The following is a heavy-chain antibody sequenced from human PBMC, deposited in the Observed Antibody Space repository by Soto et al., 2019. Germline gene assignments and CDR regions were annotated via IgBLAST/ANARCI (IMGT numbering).Heavy chain of an antibody. V-gene: IGHV4-30-4*01. J-gene: IGHJ4*02. CDR3: ARVKWPRGSDFDY. D-gene: IGHD5-12*01. Sequence: QLQLQESGPGLVKPSQTLSLTCTVSGGSINTGNYYWSWIRQPPGKGLEWIWYIYYSETTYYNPSLDXRLTISIDTSXXPFSLQLNSVTAADTAVYYCARVKWPRGSDFDYWGQGTLVTVSS. CDR1: GGSINTGNYY. CDR2: IYYSETT.